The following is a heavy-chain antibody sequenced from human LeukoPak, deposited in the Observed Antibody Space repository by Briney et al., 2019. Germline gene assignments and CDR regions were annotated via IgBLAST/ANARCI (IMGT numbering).Heavy chain of an antibody. CDR3: AKHLKGYYYYMDV. J-gene: IGHJ6*03. CDR2: ISGSGGST. CDR1: GFTFSSYA. V-gene: IGHV3-23*01. Sequence: GGSLRLSCAASGFTFSSYAMSWLRQAPGKGLEWVSAISGSGGSTYYADSVKGRFTISRDNSKNTLYLQMNSLRAEDTAVYYCAKHLKGYYYYMDVWGKGTTVTVSS.